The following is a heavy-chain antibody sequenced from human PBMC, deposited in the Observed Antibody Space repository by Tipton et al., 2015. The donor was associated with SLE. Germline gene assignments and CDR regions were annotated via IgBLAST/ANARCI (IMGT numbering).Heavy chain of an antibody. CDR2: ISGGGGST. J-gene: IGHJ4*02. V-gene: IGHV3-23*01. Sequence: SLRLSCATSGFTFSSYALSWVRRAPGKGLEWVSAISGGGGSTYYADFVRGRFSISIDKSKKTLFLQMHSLRVDDTATYYFAKFVKTTDVNLEYGGQGALVFRSS. CDR1: GFTFSSYA. D-gene: IGHD1/OR15-1a*01. CDR3: AKFVKTTDVNLEY.